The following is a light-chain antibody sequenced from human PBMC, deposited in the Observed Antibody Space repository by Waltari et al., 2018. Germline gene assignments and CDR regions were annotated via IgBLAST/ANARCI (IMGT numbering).Light chain of an antibody. J-gene: IGLJ2*01. V-gene: IGLV3-21*02. CDR3: QVWHIGSDRVV. CDR1: SIGTTS. CDR2: AEG. Sequence: SYVLTQPPSVSVAPGQTATITCAGDSIGTTSVHWYQQPPGQAPVLVVFAEGGRPSRIPGRFSGSTSGNTATLTISRAEAGDEADYFCQVWHIGSDRVVFGGGTRLTVL.